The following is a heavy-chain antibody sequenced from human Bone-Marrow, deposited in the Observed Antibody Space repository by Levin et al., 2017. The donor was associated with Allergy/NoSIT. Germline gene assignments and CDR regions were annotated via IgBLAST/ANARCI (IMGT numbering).Heavy chain of an antibody. D-gene: IGHD2-15*01. CDR1: GFTFSNFW. CDR2: IKQDGSGK. CDR3: ARVPVVVVAATSFFDS. J-gene: IGHJ4*02. Sequence: GGSLRLSCAASGFTFSNFWMSWVRQTPGKGLEWVANIKQDGSGKYYVDSVKGRFTISRDNAKNSLYLHMNSLRAEDSAVYYCARVPVVVVAATSFFDSWGQGTLVTVSS. V-gene: IGHV3-7*01.